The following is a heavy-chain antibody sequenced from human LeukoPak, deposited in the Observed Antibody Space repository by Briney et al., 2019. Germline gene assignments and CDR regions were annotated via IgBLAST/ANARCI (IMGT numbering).Heavy chain of an antibody. CDR1: GFTFSTYA. CDR2: IGASGADT. D-gene: IGHD3-10*01. V-gene: IGHV3-21*01. J-gene: IGHJ6*02. CDR3: ARKRRGPMDV. Sequence: GGSLRLSCTASGFTFSTYAMTWVRQAPGKGLDWVSGIGASGADTYHADSVKGRFTISRDNAKNSLYLQMNSLRAEDTAVYYCARKRRGPMDVWGQGTTVTVSS.